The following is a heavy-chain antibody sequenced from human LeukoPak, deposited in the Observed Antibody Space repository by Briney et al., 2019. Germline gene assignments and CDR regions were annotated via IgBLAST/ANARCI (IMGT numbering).Heavy chain of an antibody. Sequence: GGSLRLSCVASGSTFSSYGMHWVRQAPGKGLEWVAFIRYDGSNKYYADSVKGRFTISRDNSKNTLYLQMNSLRAEDTAVYYCAKDHLVAVAGYFDYWGQGTLVTVSS. J-gene: IGHJ4*02. V-gene: IGHV3-30*02. CDR2: IRYDGSNK. CDR1: GSTFSSYG. D-gene: IGHD6-19*01. CDR3: AKDHLVAVAGYFDY.